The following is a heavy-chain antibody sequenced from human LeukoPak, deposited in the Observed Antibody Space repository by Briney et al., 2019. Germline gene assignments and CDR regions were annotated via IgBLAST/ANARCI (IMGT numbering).Heavy chain of an antibody. CDR2: IYHSGST. D-gene: IGHD7-27*01. J-gene: IGHJ4*02. Sequence: SETLSLTCTVPGYSISNGYYWGWIRQPPGKGLEWIGNIYHSGSTYYNPSLKSRVTISVDTSKNQFSLKLSSVTAADTAVYYCARELLSGDPSIGNWGQGTLVTVSS. V-gene: IGHV4-38-2*02. CDR1: GYSISNGYY. CDR3: ARELLSGDPSIGN.